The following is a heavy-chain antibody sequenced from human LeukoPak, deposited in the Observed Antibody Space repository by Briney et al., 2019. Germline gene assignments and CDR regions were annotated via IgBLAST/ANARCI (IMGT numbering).Heavy chain of an antibody. CDR3: AKYGSTGYSLDY. CDR2: IDPNSGDT. J-gene: IGHJ4*02. Sequence: GASVKVTCKSSASRFTGNFIHLVRQAPAQGLERKGCIDPNSGDTKYAQKVPGRVSMPRDTSTRTAYMELSRLGSADTAVYLCAKYGSTGYSLDYWGQGTLVTVSS. V-gene: IGHV1-2*02. CDR1: ASRFTGNF. D-gene: IGHD3-22*01.